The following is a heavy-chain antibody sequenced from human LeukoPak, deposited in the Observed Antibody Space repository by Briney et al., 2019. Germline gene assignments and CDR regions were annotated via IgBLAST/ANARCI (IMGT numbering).Heavy chain of an antibody. CDR3: ARTSGSYYLGYYFDY. Sequence: GGSLRLSCAASGFTFDDYGMSWVRQAPGKGLEWVSGINWNGGSTGYADSVKGRFTISRDNAKNSLYLQMNSLRAEDTALYYCARTSGSYYLGYYFDYWGQGTLVTVSS. D-gene: IGHD1-26*01. J-gene: IGHJ4*02. V-gene: IGHV3-20*04. CDR2: INWNGGST. CDR1: GFTFDDYG.